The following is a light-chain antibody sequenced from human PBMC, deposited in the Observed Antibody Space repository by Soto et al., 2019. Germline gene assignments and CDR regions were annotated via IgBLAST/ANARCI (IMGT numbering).Light chain of an antibody. J-gene: IGKJ1*01. CDR2: WAS. V-gene: IGKV4-1*01. Sequence: DIVMTQSPDSLAVSLGERATINCKSSQSVLYSSNNKNYLTWYQQKPRQPPKLLIYWASTRESGVPDRFSGSGSETDFTLTISSLQAEDVAVYYCQQYYSDPWTFGQGTKVEIK. CDR3: QQYYSDPWT. CDR1: QSVLYSSNNKNY.